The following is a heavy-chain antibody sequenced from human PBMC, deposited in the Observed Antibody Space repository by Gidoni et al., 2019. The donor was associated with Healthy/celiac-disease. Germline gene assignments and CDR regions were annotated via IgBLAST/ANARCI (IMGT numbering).Heavy chain of an antibody. V-gene: IGHV1-58*02. Sequence: QMQLVQSGPEVKKPGTSVKVSCKAAGFTFTSSAMQWVRQARGQRLEWIGWIVVGSGNTNYAQKFQERVTITRDMSTSTAYMELSSLRSEDTAVYYCAADPLVYCSSTSCYDYYYYGMDVWGQGTTVTVSS. CDR2: IVVGSGNT. D-gene: IGHD2-2*01. CDR1: GFTFTSSA. CDR3: AADPLVYCSSTSCYDYYYYGMDV. J-gene: IGHJ6*02.